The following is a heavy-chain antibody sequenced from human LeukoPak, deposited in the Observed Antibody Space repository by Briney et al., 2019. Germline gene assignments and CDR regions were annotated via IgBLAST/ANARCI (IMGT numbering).Heavy chain of an antibody. CDR3: AKEGESGYSYYYYFDY. CDR2: ISSSSSYI. J-gene: IGHJ4*02. Sequence: GGSLRLSCAASGFTFSSYSMNWVRQAPGKGLEWVSSISSSSSYIYYADSVKGRFTISRDNAKNSLYLQMNSLRAEDTAVYYCAKEGESGYSYYYYFDYWGQGTLVTVSS. CDR1: GFTFSSYS. D-gene: IGHD5-18*01. V-gene: IGHV3-21*04.